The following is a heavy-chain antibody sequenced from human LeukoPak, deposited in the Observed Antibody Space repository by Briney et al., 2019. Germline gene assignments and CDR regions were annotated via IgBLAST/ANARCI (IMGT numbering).Heavy chain of an antibody. CDR1: GGSISSYY. V-gene: IGHV4-59*01. J-gene: IGHJ5*02. CDR3: ARDDINYYDSSGYHRGWFDP. D-gene: IGHD3-22*01. Sequence: NTSETLSLTCTVSGGSISSYYWSWIRQPPGKGLEWIGYIYYSGSTNYNPSLKSRVTISVDTSKNQFSLKLSSVTAADTAVYYCARDDINYYDSSGYHRGWFDPWGQGTLVTISS. CDR2: IYYSGST.